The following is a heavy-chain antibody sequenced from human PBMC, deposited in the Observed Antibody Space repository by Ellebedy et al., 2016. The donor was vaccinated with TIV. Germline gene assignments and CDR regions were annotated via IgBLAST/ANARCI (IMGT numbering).Heavy chain of an antibody. CDR1: SGSVNSGGYY. J-gene: IGHJ5*01. CDR3: ARLWGLPENYNWFDS. V-gene: IGHV4-61*08. CDR2: GYYSGRV. Sequence: MPSETLSLTCTVSSGSVNSGGYYRGWIRQPPGKGLQWIGYGYYSGRVNYNPSLKSRVTISVDTSKNQFSLHLRSVTAADTAVYYCARLWGLPENYNWFDSWGQGTLVTVSS. D-gene: IGHD3-16*01.